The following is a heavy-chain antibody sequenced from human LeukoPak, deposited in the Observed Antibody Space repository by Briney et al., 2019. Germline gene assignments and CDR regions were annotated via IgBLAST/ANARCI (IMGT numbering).Heavy chain of an antibody. CDR2: INHSGST. CDR1: GGSFSGYY. CDR3: ARHENIIMVPTAHAFDY. J-gene: IGHJ4*02. D-gene: IGHD2/OR15-2a*01. Sequence: PSETLSLTCAVYGGSFSGYYWSWIRQPPGKGLEWIGEINHSGSTNYNPSLKSRVTISVDTSKNRFSLNLNSVTAADTAVYFCARHENIIMVPTAHAFDYWGQGALVTVSS. V-gene: IGHV4-34*01.